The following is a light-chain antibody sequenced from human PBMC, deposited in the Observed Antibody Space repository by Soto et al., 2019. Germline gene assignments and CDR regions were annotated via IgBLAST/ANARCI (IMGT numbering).Light chain of an antibody. V-gene: IGKV1-39*01. CDR3: QQSDSMPWT. J-gene: IGKJ1*01. CDR2: AAS. Sequence: IQITQSPSSLSASVGDRVTITCRASQSISGYLNWYQKKSGQAPRLLMYAASSLQSGVPSRFSGSGSGTDFTLTISSLQPEDSATYYCQQSDSMPWTFGQGSKVDI. CDR1: QSISGY.